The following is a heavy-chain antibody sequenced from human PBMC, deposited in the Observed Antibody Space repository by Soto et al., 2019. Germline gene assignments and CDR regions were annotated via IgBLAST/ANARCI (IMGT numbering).Heavy chain of an antibody. J-gene: IGHJ4*02. Sequence: SETLSLTCTVSGGSISSYYWSWIRQPPGKGLEWIGYIYHSGSTNYNPSLKSRVTISVDTSKNQFSLKLSSVTAADTAVYYCARENVGYSYGYVYYFDYWGQGTLVTGSS. CDR1: GGSISSYY. D-gene: IGHD5-18*01. V-gene: IGHV4-59*01. CDR3: ARENVGYSYGYVYYFDY. CDR2: IYHSGST.